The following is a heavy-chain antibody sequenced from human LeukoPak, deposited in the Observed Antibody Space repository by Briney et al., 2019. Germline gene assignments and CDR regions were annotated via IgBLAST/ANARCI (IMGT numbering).Heavy chain of an antibody. CDR3: ARGWGSKVYASAFDV. V-gene: IGHV3-33*01. Sequence: GGSLRLSCAASGFTFSTYGMHWVRQAPGKGLEWITVIWHDGSHKDYADSVKGRFTISRDNSKNTVYLQMNDLRAEDTALYYCARGWGSKVYASAFDVWGQGTMVTVSS. CDR1: GFTFSTYG. CDR2: IWHDGSHK. J-gene: IGHJ3*01. D-gene: IGHD2-8*01.